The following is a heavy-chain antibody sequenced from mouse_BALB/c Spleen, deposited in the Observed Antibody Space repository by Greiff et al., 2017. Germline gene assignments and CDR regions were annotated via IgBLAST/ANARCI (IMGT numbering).Heavy chain of an antibody. Sequence: EVQGVESGGGLVQPGGSRKLSCAASGFTFSDYGMAWVRQAPGKGPEWVAFISNLAYSIYYADTVTGRFTISRENAKNTLYLEMSSLRSEDTAMYYCARDGGAYYRYEGAMDYWGQGTSGTVSS. D-gene: IGHD2-14*01. V-gene: IGHV5-15*02. J-gene: IGHJ4*01. CDR1: GFTFSDYG. CDR3: ARDGGAYYRYEGAMDY. CDR2: ISNLAYSI.